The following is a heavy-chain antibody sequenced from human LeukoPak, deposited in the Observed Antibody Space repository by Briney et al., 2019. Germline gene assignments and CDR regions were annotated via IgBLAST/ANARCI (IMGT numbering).Heavy chain of an antibody. CDR2: FDPEDGET. D-gene: IGHD1-26*01. Sequence: GASVKASCKVSGYTLTELSMHRVRQAPGKGLEWMGGFDPEDGETIYAQKFQGRVTMTEDTSTDTAYMELSSLRSEDTAVYYCATVGSGSHDYWGQGTLVTVSS. CDR1: GYTLTELS. V-gene: IGHV1-24*01. J-gene: IGHJ4*02. CDR3: ATVGSGSHDY.